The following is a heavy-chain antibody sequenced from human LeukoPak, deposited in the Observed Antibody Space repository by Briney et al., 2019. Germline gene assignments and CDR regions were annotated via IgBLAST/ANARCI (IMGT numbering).Heavy chain of an antibody. CDR2: ISGSGGST. D-gene: IGHD1-26*01. J-gene: IGHJ4*02. CDR1: GFTFSDYA. V-gene: IGHV3-23*01. CDR3: AKTPPRRVGLGDY. Sequence: GGSLTLSCAASGFTFSDYAMSWVRQAPGKGLEWVSAISGSGGSTDYADSVKGRFTISRDNSKNTLYLQMNSLRAEETAVYYCAKTPPRRVGLGDYWGQGTLVTVSS.